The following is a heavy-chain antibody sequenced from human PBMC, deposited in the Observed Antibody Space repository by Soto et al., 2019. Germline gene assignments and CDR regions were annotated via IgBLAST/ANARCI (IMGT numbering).Heavy chain of an antibody. J-gene: IGHJ6*02. D-gene: IGHD2-2*01. CDR3: ARQLPARYYYYYGMDV. CDR1: GYSFTSYW. V-gene: IGHV5-51*01. CDR2: IYPGDSDT. Sequence: PGESLKISCKGSGYSFTSYWIGWVRQMPGKGLEWMGIIYPGDSDTRYSPSFQGQVTISADKSISTAYLQWSSLKASDTAMYYCARQLPARYYYYYGMDVWGQGTTVTVSS.